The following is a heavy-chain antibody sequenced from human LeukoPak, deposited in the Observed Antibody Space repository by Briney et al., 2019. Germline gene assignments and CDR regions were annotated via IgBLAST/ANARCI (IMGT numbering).Heavy chain of an antibody. V-gene: IGHV1-2*02. CDR2: INPNSGGT. J-gene: IGHJ4*02. CDR3: ARVEYCTKGVCINYDL. CDR1: GYTFTGPY. D-gene: IGHD2-8*01. Sequence: ASVKVSCKASGYTFTGPYIHWMRQAPGQGPEWKGWINPNSGGTKYAQKFQGRVTVTRDTSTSTAYMELSGLRTDDTATYYCARVEYCTKGVCINYDLWGQGTLVTVSS.